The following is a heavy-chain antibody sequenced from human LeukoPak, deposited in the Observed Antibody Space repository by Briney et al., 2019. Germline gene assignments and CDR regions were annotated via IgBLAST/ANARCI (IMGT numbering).Heavy chain of an antibody. Sequence: KTSETLSLTCTVSGGSISSSSYYWGWIRQPPGKGLEWIGSIYYSGSTCYNPSPKSRVTISVDTSKNQFSLKLSSVTAADTAVYYCARDGYGDCVFDYWGQGTLVTVSS. CDR1: GGSISSSSYY. D-gene: IGHD4-17*01. CDR3: ARDGYGDCVFDY. J-gene: IGHJ4*02. CDR2: IYYSGST. V-gene: IGHV4-39*07.